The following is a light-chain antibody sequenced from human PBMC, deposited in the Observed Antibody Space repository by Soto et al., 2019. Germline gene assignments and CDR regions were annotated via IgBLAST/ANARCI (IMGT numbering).Light chain of an antibody. CDR2: LGS. Sequence: EIVMTQSPLFLPVTPGEPASISCRSSQSLLDSDGYNYVDWYLQKPGQSPQLLIYLGSSRASGVPGWFSGSASGTDFTLEISRVEAEAVGVYYCIQALHTPPTFGPGTTVDIK. V-gene: IGKV2-28*01. J-gene: IGKJ3*01. CDR3: IQALHTPPT. CDR1: QSLLDSDGYNY.